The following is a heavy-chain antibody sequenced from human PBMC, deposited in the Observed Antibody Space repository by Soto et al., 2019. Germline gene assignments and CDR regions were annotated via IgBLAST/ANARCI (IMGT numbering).Heavy chain of an antibody. Sequence: QVQLVQSGAEVKKPGSSVKVSCKTSGGSFSSYAIIWVRQAPGRGLEWMGRIIPILGKPNYAQKFQGRITITADKSTSTAYMELSSLRSEDTAMYYCAREGSSGWFLWGQGTLVTVSS. CDR1: GGSFSSYA. CDR2: IIPILGKP. J-gene: IGHJ4*02. D-gene: IGHD6-19*01. CDR3: AREGSSGWFL. V-gene: IGHV1-69*04.